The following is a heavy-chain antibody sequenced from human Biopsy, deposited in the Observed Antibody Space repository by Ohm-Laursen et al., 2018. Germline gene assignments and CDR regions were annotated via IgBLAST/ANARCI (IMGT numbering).Heavy chain of an antibody. D-gene: IGHD1-26*01. Sequence: VSSVKVSCKASGYTFISYDIDWVRQATGQGLEWMGWMNPNSGKTGYAQKFQGRVTTTTNTSVNTAYMELSSLTFEDTAVYYCAIEGGTYSKPFDYWGQGSQVIVSS. V-gene: IGHV1-8*01. J-gene: IGHJ4*02. CDR2: MNPNSGKT. CDR3: AIEGGTYSKPFDY. CDR1: GYTFISYD.